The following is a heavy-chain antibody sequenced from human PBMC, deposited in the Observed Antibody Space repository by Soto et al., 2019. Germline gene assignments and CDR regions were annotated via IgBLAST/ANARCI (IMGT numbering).Heavy chain of an antibody. V-gene: IGHV4-34*01. CDR2: INHSGST. D-gene: IGHD2-2*01. CDR3: ARAGEAYCSSTSCYFDD. Sequence: XETLSLTCAVYGGSFSGYYWSWIRQPPGKGLEWIGEINHSGSTNYNPSLKSRVTISVDTSKNQFSLKLSSVTAADTAVYYCARAGEAYCSSTSCYFDDWGQGTLVTVAS. J-gene: IGHJ4*02. CDR1: GGSFSGYY.